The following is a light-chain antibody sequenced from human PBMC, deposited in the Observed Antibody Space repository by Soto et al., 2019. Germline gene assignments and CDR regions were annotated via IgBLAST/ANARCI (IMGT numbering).Light chain of an antibody. J-gene: IGKJ5*01. V-gene: IGKV1-9*01. CDR3: QQLFDSPIT. CDR1: QVISTS. Sequence: VTITCRASQVISTSLAWYQVKPGKAPKLLIYAASTLESGVPSRFSATASGTEFSLTITSLQPEDFATYYCQQLFDSPITFGQGTRLEI. CDR2: AAS.